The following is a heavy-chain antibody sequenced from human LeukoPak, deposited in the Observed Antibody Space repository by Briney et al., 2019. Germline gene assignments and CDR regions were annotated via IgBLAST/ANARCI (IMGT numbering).Heavy chain of an antibody. D-gene: IGHD3-22*01. V-gene: IGHV4-38-2*02. CDR1: GYSISSGYL. Sequence: SETLSLTCTVSGYSISSGYLWGWIRQPPGKGLEWIGSIYYSGSTYYNPSLKSRVTISVDTSKNQFSLKLSSVTAADTAVYYCARHLVDSSGYYIVGEFDYWGQGTLVTVSS. CDR3: ARHLVDSSGYYIVGEFDY. CDR2: IYYSGST. J-gene: IGHJ4*02.